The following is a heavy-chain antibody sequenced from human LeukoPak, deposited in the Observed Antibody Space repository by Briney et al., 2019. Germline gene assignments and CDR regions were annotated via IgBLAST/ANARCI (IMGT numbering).Heavy chain of an antibody. CDR3: AKDARRTSGWYFFDY. D-gene: IGHD6-19*01. J-gene: IGHJ4*02. CDR1: GFTFSNYS. Sequence: GGSLRLSCAASGFTFSNYSMNWARQAPGKGLEWVSVISDSGSITYYADSVKGRYTISRDNSKNTLFLQMNSLRAGDTAVYYCAKDARRTSGWYFFDYWGQGTLVTVSS. V-gene: IGHV3-23*01. CDR2: ISDSGSIT.